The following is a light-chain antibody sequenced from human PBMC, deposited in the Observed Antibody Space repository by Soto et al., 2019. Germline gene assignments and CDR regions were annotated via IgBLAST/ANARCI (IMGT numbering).Light chain of an antibody. CDR2: DAS. CDR3: QQRNTWPPIT. V-gene: IGKV3-11*01. J-gene: IGKJ5*01. CDR1: QSVRTY. Sequence: EIVLTQSPVPLSLSPGERATLSCRASQSVRTYLAWYQVKPGQAPRLLIYDASRRASGVPARFSGSGSGTDVTLPISSLEPEDFSLYYCQQRNTWPPITFGQGTRLEIK.